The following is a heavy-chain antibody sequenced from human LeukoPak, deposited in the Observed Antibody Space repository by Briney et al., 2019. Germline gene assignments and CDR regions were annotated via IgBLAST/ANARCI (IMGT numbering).Heavy chain of an antibody. Sequence: SETLSLTCTVSGGSISRSSFYWGWIRQPPGKGLEWIGSIYHSGSTFYNPSLKSRVTISVDTSKNQFSLKLSSVTAADTAVYYCARVYYSSSYDYWYFDLWGRGTLVTVSS. J-gene: IGHJ2*01. V-gene: IGHV4-39*07. CDR2: IYHSGST. CDR3: ARVYYSSSYDYWYFDL. D-gene: IGHD6-13*01. CDR1: GGSISRSSFY.